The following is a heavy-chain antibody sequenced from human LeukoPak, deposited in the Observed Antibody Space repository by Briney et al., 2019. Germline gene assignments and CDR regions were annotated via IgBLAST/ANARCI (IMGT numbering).Heavy chain of an antibody. CDR1: GGSISGYY. CDR2: INHSGST. J-gene: IGHJ3*02. Sequence: SETLSLTCTVSGGSISGYYWIWIRQPPGKGLEWIGEINHSGSTNYNPSLKSRVTISVDTSKNQFSLKLSSVTPADTAVYYCASAGYKDAFDIWGQGTMVTVSS. D-gene: IGHD1-14*01. V-gene: IGHV4-34*01. CDR3: ASAGYKDAFDI.